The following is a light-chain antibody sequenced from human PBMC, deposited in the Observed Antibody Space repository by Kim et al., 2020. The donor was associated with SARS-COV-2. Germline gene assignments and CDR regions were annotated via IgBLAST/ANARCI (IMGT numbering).Light chain of an antibody. CDR1: KLGDKY. Sequence: SVSPGQTASISCSGDKLGDKYACWYQQKPGQSPVLVIYQDSKRPSGIPERFPGSNSGNTATLTISGTQAMDEADYSCQAWDSSTGVFGTGTKVTVL. V-gene: IGLV3-1*01. CDR3: QAWDSSTGV. J-gene: IGLJ1*01. CDR2: QDS.